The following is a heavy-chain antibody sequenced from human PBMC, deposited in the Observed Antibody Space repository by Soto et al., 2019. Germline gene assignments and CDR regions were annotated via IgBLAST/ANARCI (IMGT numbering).Heavy chain of an antibody. D-gene: IGHD3-10*01. V-gene: IGHV4-30-2*01. Sequence: LSLTCAVSGGSISGGGFSWSWIRQPPGKGLEWIGYILHTGGTQYNPPLKSRVSMSVDKSKNQFSLHLTSVTAADTAVYYCARLQFGEGFDYWGQGALVTVSS. J-gene: IGHJ4*02. CDR2: ILHTGGT. CDR1: GGSISGGGFS. CDR3: ARLQFGEGFDY.